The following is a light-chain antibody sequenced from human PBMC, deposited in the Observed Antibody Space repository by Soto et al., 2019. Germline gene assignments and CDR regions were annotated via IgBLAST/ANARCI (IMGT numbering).Light chain of an antibody. Sequence: DIQMTQSPSTLSASVGDRVTITCRASQTINRWLAWYQQKPGEVPKLLIYKASVLESGVPSRFSGSGSGTKFTLTISRLQPEDVATYYCQHWSFGQGTKVDIK. J-gene: IGKJ1*01. CDR2: KAS. CDR1: QTINRW. CDR3: QHWS. V-gene: IGKV1-5*03.